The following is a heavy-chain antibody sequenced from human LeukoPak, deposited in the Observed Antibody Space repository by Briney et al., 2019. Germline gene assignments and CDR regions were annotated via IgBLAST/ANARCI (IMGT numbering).Heavy chain of an antibody. Sequence: GGSLRLSCAASGFNFRDYGMHWVRQAPGKGLEWVAVVWSIETKKYYADSVRGRFTIARDNSKNILYLQIDSLRAEDTAVYYCARGLKAFGYSYGLDYWGQGTLVTVSS. J-gene: IGHJ4*02. V-gene: IGHV3-33*01. D-gene: IGHD5-18*01. CDR2: VWSIETKK. CDR3: ARGLKAFGYSYGLDY. CDR1: GFNFRDYG.